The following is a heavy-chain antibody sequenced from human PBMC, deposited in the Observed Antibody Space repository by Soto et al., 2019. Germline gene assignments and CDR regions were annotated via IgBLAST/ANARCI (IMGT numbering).Heavy chain of an antibody. Sequence: ASVKVSCKASGYTFTSYGISWVRQAPGQGLEWMGWISAYNGNTNYAQKLQGRVTMTTDTSTSTAYMELRSLRSDDTVVYYCARVRYCSSTSCYPQADYWGQGTLVTVSS. J-gene: IGHJ4*02. CDR1: GYTFTSYG. CDR2: ISAYNGNT. CDR3: ARVRYCSSTSCYPQADY. D-gene: IGHD2-2*01. V-gene: IGHV1-18*01.